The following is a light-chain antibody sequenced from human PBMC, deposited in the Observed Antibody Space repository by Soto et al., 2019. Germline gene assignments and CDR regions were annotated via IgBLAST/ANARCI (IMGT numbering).Light chain of an antibody. CDR2: LNSDGSH. Sequence: QSVLTQSPSASASLGASVKLTCTLSSGYSSYAIAWHQQQPEKGPRYLMKLNSDGSHSKGDGIPDRFSGSSSGAERYLTISSVQTEDEADYYCQTWGSGIRVFGGGTKVTVL. J-gene: IGLJ2*01. CDR3: QTWGSGIRV. CDR1: SGYSSYA. V-gene: IGLV4-69*01.